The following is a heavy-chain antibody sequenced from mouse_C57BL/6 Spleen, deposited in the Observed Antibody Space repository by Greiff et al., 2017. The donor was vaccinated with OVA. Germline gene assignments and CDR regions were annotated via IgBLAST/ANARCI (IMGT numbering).Heavy chain of an antibody. CDR1: GYTFTDYN. D-gene: IGHD1-1*01. J-gene: IGHJ4*01. Sequence: EVQLQESGPELVKPGASVKIPCKASGYTFTDYNMDWVKQSHGKSLEWIGDINPNNGGTIYNQKFKGKATLTVDKSSSTAYMELRSLTSEDTAVYYCAMITTVVGEAMDYWGQGTSVTVSS. CDR3: AMITTVVGEAMDY. CDR2: INPNNGGT. V-gene: IGHV1-18*01.